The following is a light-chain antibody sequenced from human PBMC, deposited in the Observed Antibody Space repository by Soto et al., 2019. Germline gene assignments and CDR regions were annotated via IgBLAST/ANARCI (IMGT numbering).Light chain of an antibody. CDR1: SSDVGGHNY. V-gene: IGLV2-14*01. CDR2: EVS. Sequence: QSVLTQPASVSGSPGQSITISCTGTSSDVGGHNYVSWYQHHPGKAPKLMIYEVSNRASGVSDRFSGSKSGNTASLIISGLQAGDEADYYCSSYTSSSTLVFGTGTKATVL. CDR3: SSYTSSSTLV. J-gene: IGLJ1*01.